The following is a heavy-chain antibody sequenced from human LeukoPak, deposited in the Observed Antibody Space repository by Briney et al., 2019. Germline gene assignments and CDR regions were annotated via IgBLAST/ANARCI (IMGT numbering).Heavy chain of an antibody. Sequence: PGGSLRLSCAASGFTLSSFWMHWVRQAPGKGLVWVSRVKGDGSSTTYADSVKGRFTISRDNAKNTLYLQMNCLRAEDTAVYYCASYGLDFDFALDYWGQGALVTVSS. CDR2: VKGDGSST. CDR1: GFTLSSFW. CDR3: ASYGLDFDFALDY. J-gene: IGHJ4*02. V-gene: IGHV3-74*01. D-gene: IGHD3-3*01.